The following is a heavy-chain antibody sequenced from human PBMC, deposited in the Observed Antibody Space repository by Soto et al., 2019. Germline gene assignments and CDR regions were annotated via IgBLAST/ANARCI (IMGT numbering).Heavy chain of an antibody. Sequence: QVQLVGSGGGVVQPGRSLRLSCAASGFTFSSYGMHWVRQAPGKGLEWVAVISYDGSNKYYADSVKGRFTISRDNSKNTLYLQMNSLRAEDTAVYYCAKQGPLSSGWYVGYWGQGTLVTVSS. CDR1: GFTFSSYG. V-gene: IGHV3-30*18. D-gene: IGHD6-19*01. J-gene: IGHJ4*02. CDR3: AKQGPLSSGWYVGY. CDR2: ISYDGSNK.